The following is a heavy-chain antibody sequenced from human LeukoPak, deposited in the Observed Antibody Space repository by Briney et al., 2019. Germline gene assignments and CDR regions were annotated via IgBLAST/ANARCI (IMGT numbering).Heavy chain of an antibody. CDR1: GGSISSDY. CDR2: IYYTGST. J-gene: IGHJ4*02. Sequence: SETLSLTCTVSGGSISSDYWSWIRQPPGKGLEWIGYIYYTGSTHYNPSLKSRVTISLDTSKNQFSLKLSSVTAAETAVYYCAQIRPSTYYDSSGSFDYWGQGTLVTVSS. D-gene: IGHD3-22*01. CDR3: AQIRPSTYYDSSGSFDY. V-gene: IGHV4-59*08.